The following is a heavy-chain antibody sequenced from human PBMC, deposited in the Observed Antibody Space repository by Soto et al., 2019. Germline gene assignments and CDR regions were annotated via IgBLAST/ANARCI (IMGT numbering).Heavy chain of an antibody. CDR1: GGSISGHY. V-gene: IGHV4-59*11. CDR3: ARDGQSCHHGTCSWYFNH. J-gene: IGHJ4*01. Sequence: ASETLSLTCTVSGGSISGHYWSWIRQFPGKGLEWIGYVYYSGSTVYNPSLESRVTISADTSKNQFSLRLSSVTVADTAAYYCARDGQSCHHGTCSWYFNHWGQGALVTVSS. D-gene: IGHD2-15*01. CDR2: VYYSGST.